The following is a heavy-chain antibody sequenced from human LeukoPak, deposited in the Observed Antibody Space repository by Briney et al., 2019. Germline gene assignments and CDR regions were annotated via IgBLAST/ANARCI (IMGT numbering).Heavy chain of an antibody. CDR1: GFTFCSYA. CDR3: AKPAGWYYDSSGYFNY. CDR2: ISGSGTST. Sequence: PGGSLRLSCTASGFTFCSYAINWVRQAPGKGLEWVSRISGSGTSTYYADSVKGGLTISRDNSKNTLYLQMNSLRAEDTAVYYCAKPAGWYYDSSGYFNYWGQGILVTVSS. D-gene: IGHD3-22*01. V-gene: IGHV3-23*01. J-gene: IGHJ4*02.